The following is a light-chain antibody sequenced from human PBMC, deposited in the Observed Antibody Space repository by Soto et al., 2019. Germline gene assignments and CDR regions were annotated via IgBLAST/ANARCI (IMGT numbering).Light chain of an antibody. Sequence: QPVLTQPPSASGTPGQRVTISCSGRSSNIGSNYVYWYQQLPGTAPKLLIYRNNQRPSGVPDRFSGSKSGTSASLAISGLRSEDEADYYCAAWDDSLSGRVFGGGTKLTVL. CDR1: SSNIGSNY. CDR3: AAWDDSLSGRV. CDR2: RNN. V-gene: IGLV1-47*01. J-gene: IGLJ3*02.